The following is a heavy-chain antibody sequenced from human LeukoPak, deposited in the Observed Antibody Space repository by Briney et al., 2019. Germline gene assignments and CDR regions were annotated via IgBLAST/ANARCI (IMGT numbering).Heavy chain of an antibody. J-gene: IGHJ3*02. V-gene: IGHV4-4*07. CDR3: ARDISIAAAGTSAFDI. CDR1: VDSISNYY. CDR2: IYTSGST. D-gene: IGHD6-13*01. Sequence: SETLSLTCTVSVDSISNYYWSWIRPPAGKGLEWIGRIYTSGSTNYNPSLKSRVTMSVDTSKNQFSLKLSSVTAADTAVYYCARDISIAAAGTSAFDIWGQGTMVTVSS.